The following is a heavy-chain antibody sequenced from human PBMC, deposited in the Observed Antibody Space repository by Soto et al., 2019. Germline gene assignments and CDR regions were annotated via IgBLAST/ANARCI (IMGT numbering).Heavy chain of an antibody. Sequence: SETLSLTCTVSGVSISSGSYYWSWIRQHPGKGLEWIGYIYYSGSTYYNPSLMSRVTISADTSKNQFSLKLSSVTAADTAVYYCARDSISVTGSSYYYYGADVWGQGTTVTVSS. CDR1: GVSISSGSYY. V-gene: IGHV4-31*03. D-gene: IGHD6-19*01. J-gene: IGHJ6*02. CDR2: IYYSGST. CDR3: ARDSISVTGSSYYYYGADV.